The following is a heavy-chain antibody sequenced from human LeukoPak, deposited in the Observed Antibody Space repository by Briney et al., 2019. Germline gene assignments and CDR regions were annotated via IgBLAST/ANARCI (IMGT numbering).Heavy chain of an antibody. V-gene: IGHV1-69*13. J-gene: IGHJ4*02. CDR3: ARGLEWLLFDY. D-gene: IGHD3-3*01. CDR2: IIPIFGTA. Sequence: SVKVSCKASGGTFSSYAISWVRQAPGPGLEWMGGIIPIFGTANYAQKFQGRVTITADESTSTAYMELSSLRSEDTAVYYCARGLEWLLFDYWGREPWSPSPQ. CDR1: GGTFSSYA.